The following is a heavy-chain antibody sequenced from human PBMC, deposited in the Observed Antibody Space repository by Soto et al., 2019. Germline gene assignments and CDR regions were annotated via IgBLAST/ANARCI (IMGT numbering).Heavy chain of an antibody. CDR1: GYTFTSYD. V-gene: IGHV1-8*01. D-gene: IGHD2-21*02. CDR3: ARANHPWSYIVVVTAKRPYYFDY. Sequence: QVQLVQSGAEVKKPGASVKVSCKASGYTFTSYDINWVRQATGQGLEWMGWMNPNSGNTGYAQKFQGRVTMTRNTSISTAYMELSSLRSEDTAVYYCARANHPWSYIVVVTAKRPYYFDYWGQGTLVTVSS. CDR2: MNPNSGNT. J-gene: IGHJ4*02.